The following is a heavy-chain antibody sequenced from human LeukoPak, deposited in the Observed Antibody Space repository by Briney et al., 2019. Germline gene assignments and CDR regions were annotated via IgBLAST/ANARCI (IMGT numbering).Heavy chain of an antibody. CDR2: ISWNSGAI. J-gene: IGHJ6*02. CDR1: GFTLDDYA. CDR3: AKDISGYSGHRIPHGMGV. D-gene: IGHD5-12*01. Sequence: GGSLRLSCAASGFTLDDYAMHWVRQAPGKGLEWVSGISWNSGAIGYTDSVKGRFIISRDNAKNSLYLQTNSLRAEDTALYYCAKDISGYSGHRIPHGMGVWGQGTTVTVSS. V-gene: IGHV3-9*01.